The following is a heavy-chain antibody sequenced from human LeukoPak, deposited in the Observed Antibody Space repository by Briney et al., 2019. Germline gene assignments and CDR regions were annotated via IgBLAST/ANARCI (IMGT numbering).Heavy chain of an antibody. V-gene: IGHV3-33*01. CDR2: IWYDGSNK. J-gene: IGHJ4*02. CDR1: GFTFSSYA. Sequence: GGSLRLSCAASGFTFSSYAMHWVRQAPGKGLEWVAVIWYDGSNKYYADSVKGRFTISRDNSKNTLYLEMNSLRAEDTAVYYCARDYYYDSSGYWDYYFDYWGQGTLVSVSS. CDR3: ARDYYYDSSGYWDYYFDY. D-gene: IGHD3-22*01.